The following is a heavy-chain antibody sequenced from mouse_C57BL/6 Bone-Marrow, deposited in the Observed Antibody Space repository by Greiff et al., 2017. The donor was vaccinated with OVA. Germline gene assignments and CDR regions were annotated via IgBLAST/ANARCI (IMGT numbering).Heavy chain of an antibody. J-gene: IGHJ2*01. CDR3: TTYRY. Sequence: EVQLQQSGAELVRPGASVKLSCTASGFNIKDYYMHWVKERPDQGLEWIGWIDPYNGDTEYAWKFQGKATITADPSSKTVYQHLRSLTSEDTAVYYCTTYRYWGKGTTLTVSS. V-gene: IGHV14-4*01. CDR2: IDPYNGDT. CDR1: GFNIKDYY.